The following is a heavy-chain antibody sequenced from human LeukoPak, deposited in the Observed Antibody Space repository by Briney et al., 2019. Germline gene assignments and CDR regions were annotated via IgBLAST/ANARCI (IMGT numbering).Heavy chain of an antibody. Sequence: WGSLRLSCAASGFTFSSYAMHWVRQAPGQGLEWVAVISYDGSNKYYADSVKGRFTISRDNAKDSLYLEMNSLRAEDTAVYYCARDRYVGTTTAGDSDSWGQGTLVTVSS. J-gene: IGHJ4*02. CDR2: ISYDGSNK. V-gene: IGHV3-30-3*01. D-gene: IGHD1-26*01. CDR1: GFTFSSYA. CDR3: ARDRYVGTTTAGDSDS.